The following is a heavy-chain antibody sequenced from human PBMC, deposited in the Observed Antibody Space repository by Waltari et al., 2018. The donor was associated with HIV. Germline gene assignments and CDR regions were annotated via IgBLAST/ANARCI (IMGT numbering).Heavy chain of an antibody. CDR2: INSDGMST. J-gene: IGHJ4*02. Sequence: EVQLVESGGGLVQPGGSLRLCCAAYGFTFSSYWMHWVRQVPGKGLVWVSRINSDGMSTTYADSVKGRFTISRDNAKSTLYLQMNSLRDEDTAVYYCARTFTVATISPLLHWGQGTLVTVSS. V-gene: IGHV3-74*01. CDR1: GFTFSSYW. D-gene: IGHD5-12*01. CDR3: ARTFTVATISPLLH.